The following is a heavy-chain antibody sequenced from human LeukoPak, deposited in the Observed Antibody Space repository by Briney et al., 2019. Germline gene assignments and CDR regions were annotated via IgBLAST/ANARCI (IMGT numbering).Heavy chain of an antibody. CDR2: IDNSGRT. D-gene: IGHD3-10*01. Sequence: SETLSLTCAVPGGSFSGYYWTWIRQPPGKGLERIGEIDNSGRTNYNPSLKSRLTISVDTSKDQFSLRLSSVTAADSAVYYCARGPPPMFRGLIRRFENDSWGQGTLVTVSS. V-gene: IGHV4-34*01. J-gene: IGHJ4*02. CDR1: GGSFSGYY. CDR3: ARGPPPMFRGLIRRFENDS.